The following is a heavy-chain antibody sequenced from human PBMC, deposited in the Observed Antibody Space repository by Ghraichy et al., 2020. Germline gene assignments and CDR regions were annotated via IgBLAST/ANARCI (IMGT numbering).Heavy chain of an antibody. D-gene: IGHD3-22*01. J-gene: IGHJ4*02. V-gene: IGHV4-59*01. CDR1: GGSISGFY. CDR3: ARHRFAGDVSDNRGYYHDY. CDR2: ISYTGFT. Sequence: SETLSLTCTVSGGSISGFYCSWIRQPPGKGLDWIGYISYTGFTKYSHSLKSRLTMSLDTSKLQFSLKLNSVTAADTAVYFCARHRFAGDVSDNRGYYHDYWGQGTLVTVSS.